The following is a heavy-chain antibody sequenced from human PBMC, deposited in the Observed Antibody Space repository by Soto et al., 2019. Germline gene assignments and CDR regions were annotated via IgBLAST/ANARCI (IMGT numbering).Heavy chain of an antibody. Sequence: QVQLVQSGAEVKKPGASVKVSCKASGYTFTSYGISWVRQAPGQGLEWMGWISAYNGNTNYAQKLQGRVTMTTDTSTSTAYMELRSLRSDDTAVYYCARVARGAAAAYEYYYYYYGMDVWGQGTTVTVSS. CDR1: GYTFTSYG. J-gene: IGHJ6*02. CDR3: ARVARGAAAAYEYYYYYYGMDV. CDR2: ISAYNGNT. D-gene: IGHD6-13*01. V-gene: IGHV1-18*01.